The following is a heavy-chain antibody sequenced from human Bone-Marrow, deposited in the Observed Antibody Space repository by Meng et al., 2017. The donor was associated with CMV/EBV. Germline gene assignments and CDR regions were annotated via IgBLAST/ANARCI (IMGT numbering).Heavy chain of an antibody. Sequence: GESLKISCAASGFSVSTNHMSWVRQAPGKGLEWVSRINSDGSSTSYADSVKGRFTISRDNAKNTLYLQMNSLRAEDTAVYYCARESSSSGWLRRWGQGTLVTVSS. J-gene: IGHJ4*02. CDR2: INSDGSST. V-gene: IGHV3-74*01. D-gene: IGHD6-19*01. CDR3: ARESSSSGWLRR. CDR1: GFSVSTNH.